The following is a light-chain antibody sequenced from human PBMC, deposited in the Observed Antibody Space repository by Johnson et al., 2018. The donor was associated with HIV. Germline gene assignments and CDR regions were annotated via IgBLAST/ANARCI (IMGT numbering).Light chain of an antibody. J-gene: IGLJ1*01. CDR2: ENT. CDR1: SSNIGNKY. V-gene: IGLV1-51*02. Sequence: HSVLTQAPSVSAAPGQKVTISCSGSSSNIGNKYVSWYQQLPGTAPKLLIYENTKRPSGIPDRFSGSKSGTSATLGITGLQTGDEADYYCGAWDSSLTTDVFGTGTKVTVL. CDR3: GAWDSSLTTDV.